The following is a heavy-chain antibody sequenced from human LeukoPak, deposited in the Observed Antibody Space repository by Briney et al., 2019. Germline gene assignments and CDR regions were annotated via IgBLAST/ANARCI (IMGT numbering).Heavy chain of an antibody. Sequence: SQTLSLTCAVSGGSLSSGGYSWRWLRQPPGTGLEWIGYIYHSGSTYYNPSLKSRVTISVDRSKNQFSLKLSSVTAADTAVYYCARSLANNWFDPWGQGTLVTVSS. CDR1: GGSLSSGGYS. J-gene: IGHJ5*02. CDR3: ARSLANNWFDP. D-gene: IGHD3-16*01. V-gene: IGHV4-30-2*01. CDR2: IYHSGST.